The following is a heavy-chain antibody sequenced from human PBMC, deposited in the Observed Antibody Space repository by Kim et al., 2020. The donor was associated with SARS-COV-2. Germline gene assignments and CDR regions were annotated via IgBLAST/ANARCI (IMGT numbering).Heavy chain of an antibody. V-gene: IGHV3-23*01. CDR1: GFTFSSYA. Sequence: GGSLRLSCAASGFTFSSYAMTWVRQAPGKGLEWVSGISASGGDTYYADSVKGRFTISRDNSRNALNLQMNSLKAEDTALYYCAKGMTGTRTDNYYFD. D-gene: IGHD3-9*01. J-gene: IGHJ4*01. CDR3: AKGMTGTRTDNYYFD. CDR2: ISASGGDT.